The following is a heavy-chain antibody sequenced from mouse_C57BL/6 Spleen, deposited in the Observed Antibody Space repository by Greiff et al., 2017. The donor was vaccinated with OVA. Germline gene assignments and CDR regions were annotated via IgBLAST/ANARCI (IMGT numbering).Heavy chain of an antibody. CDR2: IYPGDGDT. CDR1: GYTFTSYW. J-gene: IGHJ3*01. D-gene: IGHD2-2*01. V-gene: IGHV1-80*01. Sequence: VQLQQPGAELVRPGSSVKLSCKASGYTFTSYWMHSVKQRPGKGLEWIRQIYPGDGDTNYNGKFKGKATLTADKSSSSAYMQLSSLTSEDSAVYFCARWEVRAYWGQGTLVTVSA. CDR3: ARWEVRAY.